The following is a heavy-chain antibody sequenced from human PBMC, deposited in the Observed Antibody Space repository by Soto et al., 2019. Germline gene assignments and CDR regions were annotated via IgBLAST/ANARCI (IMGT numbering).Heavy chain of an antibody. D-gene: IGHD5-18*01. CDR1: GFTFSSYW. CDR3: ARGGYSYGPPYYYYGMDV. CDR2: INSDGSST. J-gene: IGHJ6*02. V-gene: IGHV3-74*01. Sequence: LRLSCAASGFTFSSYWMHWVRQSPGKGLVWVSRINSDGSSTSYADSVKGRFTISRDNAKNTLYLQMNSLRAEDTAVYYCARGGYSYGPPYYYYGMDVWGQGTTVTVSS.